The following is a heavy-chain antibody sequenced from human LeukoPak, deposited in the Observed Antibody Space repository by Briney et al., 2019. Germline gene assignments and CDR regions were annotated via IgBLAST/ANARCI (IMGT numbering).Heavy chain of an antibody. V-gene: IGHV3-23*01. CDR3: AKDRADFWSGRDAFDI. Sequence: GGSLRLSCAASGFTFSSYAMSWVRQAPGKGLEWVSAISGSGGSTYNADSVKGRFTISRDNSKNTLYLQMNSLRAEDTAVYYCAKDRADFWSGRDAFDIWGQGTMVTVSS. CDR2: ISGSGGST. D-gene: IGHD3-3*01. J-gene: IGHJ3*02. CDR1: GFTFSSYA.